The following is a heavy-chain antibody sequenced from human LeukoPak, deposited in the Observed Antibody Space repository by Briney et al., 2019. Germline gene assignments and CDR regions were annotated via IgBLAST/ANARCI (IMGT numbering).Heavy chain of an antibody. CDR1: GGTYSSYA. Sequence: ASVKVSCKASGGTYSSYAISWVRQAPGQGLEWMGRIIPILGIANYAQKFQGRVTITADKSTSTAYMELSGLRSEDTAVYYCARDPPGWAMAYGDYLGYWGQGTLVTVSS. V-gene: IGHV1-69*04. J-gene: IGHJ4*02. CDR3: ARDPPGWAMAYGDYLGY. D-gene: IGHD4-17*01. CDR2: IIPILGIA.